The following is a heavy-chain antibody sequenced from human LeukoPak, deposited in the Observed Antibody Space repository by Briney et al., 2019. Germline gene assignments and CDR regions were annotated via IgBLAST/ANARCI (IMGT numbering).Heavy chain of an antibody. CDR2: IYYSGST. CDR1: GGSISSGGYY. V-gene: IGHV4-31*03. CDR3: ARYVNLAAAGPEVNWFDP. J-gene: IGHJ5*02. Sequence: SETLSLTCTVSGGSISSGGYYWSWIRQHPGKGLEWIGYIYYSGSTYYNPSLKSRVTISVDTSKNQFSLKLSSVTAADTAVYYCARYVNLAAAGPEVNWFDPWGQGTLVTVSS. D-gene: IGHD6-13*01.